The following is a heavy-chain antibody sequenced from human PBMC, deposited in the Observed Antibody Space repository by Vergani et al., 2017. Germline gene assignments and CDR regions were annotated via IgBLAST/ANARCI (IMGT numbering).Heavy chain of an antibody. Sequence: QVQLQESGPGLVKPSETLSLTCTVSGGSISSYYWSWIRQPPGKGLEWIGYIYYSGSTNYNPSLKSRVTISVDTSKNQFSLKLSSVTAADTAVYYCARVSCEGVGWREDVGRRVDYWGQGTLVTVSS. V-gene: IGHV4-59*01. J-gene: IGHJ4*02. CDR1: GGSISSYY. D-gene: IGHD1-26*01. CDR2: IYYSGST. CDR3: ARVSCEGVGWREDVGRRVDY.